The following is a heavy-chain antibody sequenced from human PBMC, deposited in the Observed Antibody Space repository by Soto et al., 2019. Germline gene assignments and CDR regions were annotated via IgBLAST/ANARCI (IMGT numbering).Heavy chain of an antibody. V-gene: IGHV1-18*01. CDR3: AXGRYGDY. Sequence: QVHLVQSGAEVKKPGASVKVSCKGSGYGFTTYGITWVRQAPGQGLEWMAWISAHNGNTNYAQKLQGRVTVTRDTSTSTAYXELRXLRSDDXAXXXCAXGRYGDYWGQGALVTVSS. D-gene: IGHD1-1*01. J-gene: IGHJ4*02. CDR2: ISAHNGNT. CDR1: GYGFTTYG.